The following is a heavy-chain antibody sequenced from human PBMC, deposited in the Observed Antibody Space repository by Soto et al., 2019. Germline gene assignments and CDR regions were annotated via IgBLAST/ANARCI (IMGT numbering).Heavy chain of an antibody. CDR1: CYSITNGYY. D-gene: IGHD3-3*02. Sequence: SETLSLTCAVSCYSITNGYYWGWIRQPPGKGLGWIGSIYHSGNTYYNPSLKRRGTLSIDTSKNQFSMKLRSVTAADTAMYYCARVKLAGRGSFHDWGQGTRVTVS. CDR2: IYHSGNT. V-gene: IGHV4-38-2*01. J-gene: IGHJ4*02. CDR3: ARVKLAGRGSFHD.